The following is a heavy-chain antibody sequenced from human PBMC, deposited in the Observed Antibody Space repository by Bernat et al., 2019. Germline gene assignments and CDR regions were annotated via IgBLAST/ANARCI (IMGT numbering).Heavy chain of an antibody. V-gene: IGHV3-30*18. J-gene: IGHJ5*02. CDR3: ANIYYYGSGSYYNEGSNWFDP. CDR1: GFTFSSYG. CDR2: ISYDGSNK. D-gene: IGHD3-10*01. Sequence: VQLVESGGGLVKPGGSLRLSCAASGFTFSSYGMHWVRQAPGKGLEWVAVISYDGSNKYYADSVKGRFTISRDNSKNTLYLQMNSLRAEDTAVYYCANIYYYGSGSYYNEGSNWFDPWGQGTLVTVSS.